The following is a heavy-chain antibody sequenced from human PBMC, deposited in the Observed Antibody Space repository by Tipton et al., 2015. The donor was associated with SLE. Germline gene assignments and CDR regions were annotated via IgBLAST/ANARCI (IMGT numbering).Heavy chain of an antibody. V-gene: IGHV4-59*01. CDR3: AKDYNYDYPDYN. CDR2: IYYSGST. CDR1: GGSISSYY. J-gene: IGHJ4*02. D-gene: IGHD3-16*01. Sequence: TLSLTCTVSGGSISSYYWSWIRQPPGKGLEWIGYIYYSGSTNYNPSLKGRVTISVDTSKNQFSLKLSSVTAADTAVYYCAKDYNYDYPDYNWGQGTLVTVSS.